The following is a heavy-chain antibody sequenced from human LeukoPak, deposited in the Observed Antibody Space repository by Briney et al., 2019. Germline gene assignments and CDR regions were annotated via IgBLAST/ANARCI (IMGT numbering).Heavy chain of an antibody. J-gene: IGHJ3*02. CDR3: ARGRWELPDALDI. Sequence: PGGSLRLSCAASGFIFSSYAMNWVRQAPGKGLEWVAVISGGGSTTIYADSVKGRFTISRDNAKNSLYLQMNSLRAEDTAVYYCARGRWELPDALDIWGQGTMVTVSS. CDR1: GFIFSSYA. V-gene: IGHV3-23*01. D-gene: IGHD4-23*01. CDR2: ISGGGSTT.